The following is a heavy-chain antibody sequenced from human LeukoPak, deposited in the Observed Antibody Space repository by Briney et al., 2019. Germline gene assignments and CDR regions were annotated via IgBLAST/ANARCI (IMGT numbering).Heavy chain of an antibody. CDR3: SMDLRTAVADWFDP. CDR2: ISYDGSNK. D-gene: IGHD6-19*01. V-gene: IGHV3-30*04. CDR1: GFSFSDYA. J-gene: IGHJ5*02. Sequence: GGSLRLSCAASGFSFSDYAMHWVRQAPGKGRERVAVISYDGSNKYYIDSVKGRFTISRDNSKNALSLQMNSLRAEDTAVYYCSMDLRTAVADWFDPWGQGTLVTVSS.